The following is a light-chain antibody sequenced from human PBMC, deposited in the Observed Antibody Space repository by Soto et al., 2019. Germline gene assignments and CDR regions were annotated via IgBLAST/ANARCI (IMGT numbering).Light chain of an antibody. V-gene: IGKV1-5*03. Sequence: DIQMTQSPSTLSASVGDRVTITCRASQSISSWLAWYQQKPGKAPKLLIYKASSLESVVPSRFSGSGSGTEFPLTISSLLPDDFATYYCQQYNSYSTFGQGTKVEIK. CDR1: QSISSW. CDR3: QQYNSYST. CDR2: KAS. J-gene: IGKJ1*01.